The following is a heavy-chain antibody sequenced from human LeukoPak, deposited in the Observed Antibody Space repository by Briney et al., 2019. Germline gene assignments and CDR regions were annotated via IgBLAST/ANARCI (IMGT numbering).Heavy chain of an antibody. V-gene: IGHV4-61*09. CDR2: IHTSGST. CDR1: GGSISSGSYD. CDR3: TKGRGM. Sequence: SETLSLTCTVSGGSISSGSYDWYWIRQPAGKGLEWIGHIHTSGSTDYNPSLKSRFTISVATSKNQFSLKLTSVTAADTAIYYCTKGRGMWGQGSLVTVAS. J-gene: IGHJ4*02. D-gene: IGHD3-10*01.